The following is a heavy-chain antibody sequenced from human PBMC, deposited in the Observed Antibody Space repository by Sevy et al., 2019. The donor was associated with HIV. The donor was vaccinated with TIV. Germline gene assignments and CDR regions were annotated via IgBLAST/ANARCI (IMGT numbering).Heavy chain of an antibody. CDR2: INHSGST. J-gene: IGHJ5*02. D-gene: IGHD2-2*01. Sequence: SETLSLTCAVYGGSFSGYYWNWIRQSPGKGLEWIGEINHSGSTHYNPSLKSRVTISVDTSKNQFSPRLNSVTAADPAVYYCARAPPVVVVPGAPSWFDPWGHGTLVTVSS. CDR1: GGSFSGYY. CDR3: ARAPPVVVVPGAPSWFDP. V-gene: IGHV4-34*01.